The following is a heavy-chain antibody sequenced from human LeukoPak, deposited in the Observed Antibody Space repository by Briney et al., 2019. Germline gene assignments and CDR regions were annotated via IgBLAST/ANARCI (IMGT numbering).Heavy chain of an antibody. CDR3: AKSLTLTGYSYDAFDI. CDR2: ISGSGGSA. Sequence: PGGSLRLSCAASGFTFSSYAMSWVRQAPGKGLEWVSAISGSGGSAYYADSVKGRFTISRDNSKNTLYLQMNSLRAEDTAVYYCAKSLTLTGYSYDAFDIWGQRTMVTVSS. J-gene: IGHJ3*02. V-gene: IGHV3-23*01. D-gene: IGHD3-9*01. CDR1: GFTFSSYA.